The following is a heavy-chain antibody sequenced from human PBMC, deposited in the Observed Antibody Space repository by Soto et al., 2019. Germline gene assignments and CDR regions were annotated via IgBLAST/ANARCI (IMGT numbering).Heavy chain of an antibody. CDR1: GVTVSSNY. D-gene: IGHD6-19*01. CDR2: IYSGGST. V-gene: IGHV3-66*01. Sequence: GGSLRLSCAASGVTVSSNYMSWVRQAPGKGLEWVSLIYSGGSTYYADSVKGRFTISRDNSKNTLYLQMNSLRGEDTAVYYCARENTGWPDAFDIWGQGTMVTVSS. J-gene: IGHJ3*02. CDR3: ARENTGWPDAFDI.